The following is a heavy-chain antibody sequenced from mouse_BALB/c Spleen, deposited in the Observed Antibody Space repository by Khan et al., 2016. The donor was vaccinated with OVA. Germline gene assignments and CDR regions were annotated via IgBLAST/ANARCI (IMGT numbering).Heavy chain of an antibody. CDR2: ISYSGST. CDR1: GYSITSAYA. J-gene: IGHJ4*01. Sequence: EVQLQESGPGLVKPSQSLSLTCTVTGYSITSAYAWSWIRQFPGNQLEWMGYISYSGSTSYNPSLKSRISITRDTSKNQFFLQLNSVTTEDTSTYYWARQNYYGYAMDYWGQGTSVTVSS. V-gene: IGHV3-2*02. CDR3: ARQNYYGYAMDY. D-gene: IGHD1-1*01.